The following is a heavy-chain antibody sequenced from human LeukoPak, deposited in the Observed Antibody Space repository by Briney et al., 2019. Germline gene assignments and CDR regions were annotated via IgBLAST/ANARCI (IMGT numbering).Heavy chain of an antibody. J-gene: IGHJ2*01. CDR3: ARTVTTYWYFDL. Sequence: PGGSLRLSCAASGFTFISYSMNWVRQAPGKGLEWVSYISSSSSTIYYADSVKGRFTISRDNAKNSLYLQMNSLRAEDTAVYYCARTVTTYWYFDLWGRGTLVTVSS. CDR2: ISSSSSTI. D-gene: IGHD4-17*01. CDR1: GFTFISYS. V-gene: IGHV3-48*01.